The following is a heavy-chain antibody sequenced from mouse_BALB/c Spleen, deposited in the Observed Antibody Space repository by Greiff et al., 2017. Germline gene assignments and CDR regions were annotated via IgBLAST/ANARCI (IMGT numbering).Heavy chain of an antibody. V-gene: IGHV1S29*02. Sequence: VQLQQSGPELVKPGASVKISCKASGYTFTDYNMHWVKQSHGKSLEWIGYIYPYNGGTGYNQKFKSKATLTVDNSSSTAYMELRSLTSEDSAVYYCARMEYVYDGLYWYFDVWGAGTTVTVSS. CDR1: GYTFTDYN. D-gene: IGHD2-2*01. CDR2: IYPYNGGT. J-gene: IGHJ1*01. CDR3: ARMEYVYDGLYWYFDV.